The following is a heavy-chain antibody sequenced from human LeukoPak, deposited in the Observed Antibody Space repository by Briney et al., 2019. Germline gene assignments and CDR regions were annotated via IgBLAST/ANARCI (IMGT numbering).Heavy chain of an antibody. CDR2: INHSGST. CDR1: GGSISNYY. Sequence: PSETLSLTCTVSGGSISNYYWSWIRQPPGKGLEWIGEINHSGSTNYNPSLKSRVTISVDTSKNQFSLKLISVTAADTAVYYCARRAGGWYTSFYYYYMDVWGKGTTVTISS. V-gene: IGHV4-34*01. J-gene: IGHJ6*03. D-gene: IGHD6-19*01. CDR3: ARRAGGWYTSFYYYYMDV.